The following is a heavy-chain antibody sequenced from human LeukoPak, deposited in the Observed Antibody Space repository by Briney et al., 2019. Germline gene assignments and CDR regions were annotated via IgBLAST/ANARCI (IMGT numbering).Heavy chain of an antibody. D-gene: IGHD2-2*01. J-gene: IGHJ3*02. V-gene: IGHV1-18*01. CDR3: AGDGCSSTSCYLGYAFDI. CDR1: GYTFTSYG. Sequence: ASVKVSCKASGYTFTSYGISWVRQAPGQGLEWMGWISAYNGNTNYAQKLQGRVTMTTDTSTSTAYMELRSLRSDDTAVYYCAGDGCSSTSCYLGYAFDIWGQGTMVTVSS. CDR2: ISAYNGNT.